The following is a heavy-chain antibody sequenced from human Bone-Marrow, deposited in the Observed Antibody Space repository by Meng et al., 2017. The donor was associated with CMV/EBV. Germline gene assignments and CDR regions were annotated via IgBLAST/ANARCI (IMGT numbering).Heavy chain of an antibody. CDR3: ARDPLFQSSPNPFYDSSGYPNYALGYAFDI. J-gene: IGHJ3*02. D-gene: IGHD3-22*01. V-gene: IGHV1-2*02. CDR2: INPKSGGT. Sequence: ASVKVSCKASGYTFIAYYIYWVRQAPGQGHEWMGWINPKSGGTNYAQKFQGRVTMTRDTSISTAYMELSRLRSGDTAVYYCARDPLFQSSPNPFYDSSGYPNYALGYAFDIWGQGTMVTVSS. CDR1: GYTFIAYY.